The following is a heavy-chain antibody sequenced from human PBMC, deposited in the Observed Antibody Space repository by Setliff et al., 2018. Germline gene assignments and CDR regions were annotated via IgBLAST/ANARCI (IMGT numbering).Heavy chain of an antibody. CDR3: AKDWEYQLLSYYYMDV. Sequence: GGSLRLSCAASGFTFSNAWMTWVRQAPGKGLEWVGRIKSKADGGTTDYVAPVKGRFTISRDDSKNTLFLQMNNLKIEDTAVYYCAKDWEYQLLSYYYMDVWGKGTTVTVSS. CDR1: GFTFSNAW. V-gene: IGHV3-15*01. J-gene: IGHJ6*03. D-gene: IGHD2-2*01. CDR2: IKSKADGGTT.